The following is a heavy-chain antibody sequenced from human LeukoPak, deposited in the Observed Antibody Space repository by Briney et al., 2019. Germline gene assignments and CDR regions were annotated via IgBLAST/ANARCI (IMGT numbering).Heavy chain of an antibody. CDR2: THHSGST. J-gene: IGHJ4*02. V-gene: IGHV4-30-2*01. CDR1: GGSISSGGYY. Sequence: SETLSLTCTVSGGSISSGGYYWSWIRQPPGKGLEWIGYTHHSGSTYYNPSLKSRVTISVDRSKNQFSLKLSSVTAADTAVYYCARERSSSSNYFDYWGQGTLVTVSS. CDR3: ARERSSSSNYFDY. D-gene: IGHD6-6*01.